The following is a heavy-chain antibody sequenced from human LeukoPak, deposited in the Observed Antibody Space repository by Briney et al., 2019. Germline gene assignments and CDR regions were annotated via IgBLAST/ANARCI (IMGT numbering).Heavy chain of an antibody. Sequence: GASVKVSCKASGYTFTGYYMHWVRQAPGQGLEWMGWINPNSGGTNYAQKFQGRVTMTRDTSISTAYMELSRLRSDDTAVYYCARDRYYGSGSSTDAFDIWGQGTMVTVSS. V-gene: IGHV1-2*02. CDR1: GYTFTGYY. D-gene: IGHD3-10*01. CDR3: ARDRYYGSGSSTDAFDI. J-gene: IGHJ3*02. CDR2: INPNSGGT.